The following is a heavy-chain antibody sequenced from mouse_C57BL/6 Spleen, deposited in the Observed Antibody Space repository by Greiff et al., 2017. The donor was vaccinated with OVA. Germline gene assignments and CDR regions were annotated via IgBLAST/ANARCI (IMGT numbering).Heavy chain of an antibody. D-gene: IGHD1-1*01. CDR1: GYTFTDYY. CDR2: INPNNGGT. CDR3: ARVPLLLPGYFDV. Sequence: EVQLQQSGPELVKPGASVKISCKASGYTFTDYYMNWVKQSHGKSLEWIGDINPNNGGTSYNQKFKGKATLTVDKSSSTAYMELRSLTSEDSAVYYCARVPLLLPGYFDVWGTGTTVTVSS. V-gene: IGHV1-26*01. J-gene: IGHJ1*03.